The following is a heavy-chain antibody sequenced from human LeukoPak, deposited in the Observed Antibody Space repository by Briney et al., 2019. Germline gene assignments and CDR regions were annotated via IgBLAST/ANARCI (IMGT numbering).Heavy chain of an antibody. D-gene: IGHD2-2*01. CDR2: IYDSGST. Sequence: SETLSLTCTVSGGSISSHYWSWIRQPPGKGLEWIGYIYDSGSTNYNPSLKSRVTISVDMSKNQFSLKLRSVTAADTAVYYCASGEGCSSNSCTLDYWGQGTLVTVSS. J-gene: IGHJ4*02. CDR3: ASGEGCSSNSCTLDY. V-gene: IGHV4-59*08. CDR1: GGSISSHY.